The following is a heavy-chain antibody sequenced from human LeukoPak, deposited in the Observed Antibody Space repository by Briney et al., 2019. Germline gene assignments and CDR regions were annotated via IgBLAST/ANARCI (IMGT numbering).Heavy chain of an antibody. V-gene: IGHV5-51*01. CDR2: IYPADSDA. CDR1: GYIFTTYW. D-gene: IGHD5-24*01. Sequence: GESLKISCKGSGYIFTTYWISWVRQMPGKGLEWMGIIYPADSDARYSPSFQGQVTISADKSISTAYLQWSSLKASDTAMYYCARLEQRWLNPRAFDIWGQGTMVTVSS. CDR3: ARLEQRWLNPRAFDI. J-gene: IGHJ3*02.